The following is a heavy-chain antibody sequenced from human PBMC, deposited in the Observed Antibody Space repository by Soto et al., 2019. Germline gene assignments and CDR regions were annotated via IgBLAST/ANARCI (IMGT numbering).Heavy chain of an antibody. V-gene: IGHV4-61*01. D-gene: IGHD3-3*01. CDR3: ARLQFYDFWSGSVAMDV. CDR1: GGSVSSGTYQ. J-gene: IGHJ6*02. CDR2: IYYTGST. Sequence: QVQLQESGPGLVKPSETLSLTCTVSGGSVSSGTYQWSWIRQSPGKGLEWIGYIYYTGSTNYNPSLKSRVTISVDTCKNQFSLKLTTVTAADTALYFCARLQFYDFWSGSVAMDVWGQGTTVTVSS.